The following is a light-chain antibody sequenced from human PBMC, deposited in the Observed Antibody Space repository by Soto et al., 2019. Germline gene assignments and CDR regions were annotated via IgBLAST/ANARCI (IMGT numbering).Light chain of an antibody. CDR2: DAS. V-gene: IGKV3-11*01. J-gene: IGKJ2*01. Sequence: EIVLTQSPATLSLSPGERATLSCRASQSISTYLAWYQQKPGQAPRLLINDASNRATGVPARFSGSGSGTDFTLTISSLEPEDFAVYYCQQRFRWPGMFTFGQGTMLEIK. CDR1: QSISTY. CDR3: QQRFRWPGMFT.